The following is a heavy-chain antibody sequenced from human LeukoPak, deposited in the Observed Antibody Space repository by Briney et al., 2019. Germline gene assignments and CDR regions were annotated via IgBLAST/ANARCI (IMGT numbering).Heavy chain of an antibody. J-gene: IGHJ5*01. D-gene: IGHD3-16*01. V-gene: IGHV3-21*01. CDR1: GFTFSSYS. CDR2: ISSSSSYI. Sequence: GGSLRLSCAASGFTFSSYSMNWVRQAPGKVLEWVSSISSSSSYIYYADSVKGRFTISRDNAKNSLYLQMNSLRAEDTAVYYCARGEWGANWFDSWGQGTLVTVSS. CDR3: ARGEWGANWFDS.